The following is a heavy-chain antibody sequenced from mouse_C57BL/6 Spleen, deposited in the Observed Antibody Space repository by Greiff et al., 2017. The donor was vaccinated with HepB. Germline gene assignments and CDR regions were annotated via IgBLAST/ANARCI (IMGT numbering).Heavy chain of an antibody. V-gene: IGHV1-54*01. CDR2: INPGSGGT. J-gene: IGHJ3*01. CDR1: GYAFTNYL. CDR3: ACDYAREDWFAY. D-gene: IGHD2-4*01. Sequence: VQLQQSGAELVRPGTSVKVSCKASGYAFTNYLIEWVKQRPGRGLEWSGVINPGSGGTNYNEKFKGKATLTADKSSSTAYMQLSSLTSEDSAVYFCACDYAREDWFAYWGQGTLVTVSA.